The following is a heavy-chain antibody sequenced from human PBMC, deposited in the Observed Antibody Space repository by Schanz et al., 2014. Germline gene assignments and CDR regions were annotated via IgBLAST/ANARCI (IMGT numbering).Heavy chain of an antibody. J-gene: IGHJ4*02. Sequence: EVQLVESGGGLVRPGDSLRLSCAASGFTFSSHSMNWVRQAPGQGLEWLSYISGSGNTIYYADSVKGRFTISRDNAKNSLSLQMDRLRDEDTAVYYCARRYSGRYCFDYWGQGTLVAVSS. D-gene: IGHD1-26*01. CDR2: ISGSGNTI. CDR3: ARRYSGRYCFDY. CDR1: GFTFSSHS. V-gene: IGHV3-48*02.